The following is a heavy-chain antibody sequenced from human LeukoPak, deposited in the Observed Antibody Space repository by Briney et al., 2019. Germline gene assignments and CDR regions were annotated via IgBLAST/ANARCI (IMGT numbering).Heavy chain of an antibody. D-gene: IGHD5-24*01. J-gene: IGHJ4*02. CDR3: ARGRDGYNGIGDY. Sequence: GGSLRLSCVASGFTFSTYAMSWVRQAPGKGLEWVSGISWNSGSIGYADSVKGRFTISRDNAKNSLYLQMNSLRAEDMALYYCARGRDGYNGIGDYWGQGTLVTVSS. V-gene: IGHV3-9*03. CDR1: GFTFSTYA. CDR2: ISWNSGSI.